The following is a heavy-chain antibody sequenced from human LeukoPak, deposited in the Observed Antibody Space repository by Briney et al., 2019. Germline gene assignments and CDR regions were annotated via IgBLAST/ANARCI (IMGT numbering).Heavy chain of an antibody. J-gene: IGHJ4*02. Sequence: TGGSLRLSCAASGFTFTNCAMSWVRQAPGKGLEWVSAIGGSGADTHYRNSVQGRFTISRDNFKNTLYLQMNSLGAEDTAIYYCAKENTDLGLLIIDYWGQGTLVTVSS. D-gene: IGHD3-3*01. CDR3: AKENTDLGLLIIDY. CDR1: GFTFTNCA. V-gene: IGHV3-23*01. CDR2: IGGSGADT.